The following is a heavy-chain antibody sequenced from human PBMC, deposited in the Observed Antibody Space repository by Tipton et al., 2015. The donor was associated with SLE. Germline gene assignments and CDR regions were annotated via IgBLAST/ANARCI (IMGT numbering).Heavy chain of an antibody. D-gene: IGHD6-19*01. CDR1: GFHFSTYG. V-gene: IGHV3-30*02. CDR2: IRYDGSVE. J-gene: IGHJ4*02. Sequence: SLRLSCAASGFHFSTYGMHWVRQAPGKGLEWVAFIRYDGSVEDYADSVKGRFTISRDNSKNPLYLQMNNLRDEDTAAYHCAKVGSGWYGVDYWGQRIMVTVSS. CDR3: AKVGSGWYGVDY.